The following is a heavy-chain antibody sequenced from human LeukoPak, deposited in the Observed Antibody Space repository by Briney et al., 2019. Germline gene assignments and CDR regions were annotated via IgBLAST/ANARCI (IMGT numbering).Heavy chain of an antibody. Sequence: NASETLSLTCTVSGYSISSGHYWGWIRQPPGKGLEWIGSIYHSGSTYYTPSLKSRVTISVDTSKNQFSLKLSSVTAADTAVYYCARYGVAMDDAFDIWGQGTMVTVSS. D-gene: IGHD3-3*01. V-gene: IGHV4-38-2*02. CDR3: ARYGVAMDDAFDI. CDR2: IYHSGST. J-gene: IGHJ3*02. CDR1: GYSISSGHY.